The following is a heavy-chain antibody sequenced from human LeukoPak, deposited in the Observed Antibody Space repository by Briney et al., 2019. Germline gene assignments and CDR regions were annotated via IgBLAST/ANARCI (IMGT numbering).Heavy chain of an antibody. CDR2: INPNSGGA. Sequence: GSSVKVSCKASGYTFTGYYIHWVRQAPGQGLEWMGWINPNSGGAKYAQKFQGRVTMTRDTSISTAYMELSRLRSDDTAVYYCARGLSSGTGIAVAGTYNYWGQGTLVTVSS. V-gene: IGHV1-2*02. CDR1: GYTFTGYY. D-gene: IGHD6-19*01. CDR3: ARGLSSGTGIAVAGTYNY. J-gene: IGHJ4*02.